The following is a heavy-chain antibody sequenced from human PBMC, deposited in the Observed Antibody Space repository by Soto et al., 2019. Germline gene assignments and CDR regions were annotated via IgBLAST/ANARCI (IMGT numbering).Heavy chain of an antibody. CDR2: IYSGGST. CDR1: GFTVSSNY. CDR3: ARGSEAATAPYFDY. Sequence: GGSLRLSCAASGFTVSSNYMSWVRQAPGKGLEWVSVIYSGGSTYYADSVKGRFTISRHNSKNTLYLQMNSLRAEDTAVYYCARGSEAATAPYFDYWGQGTLVTVSS. V-gene: IGHV3-53*01. J-gene: IGHJ4*02. D-gene: IGHD2-15*01.